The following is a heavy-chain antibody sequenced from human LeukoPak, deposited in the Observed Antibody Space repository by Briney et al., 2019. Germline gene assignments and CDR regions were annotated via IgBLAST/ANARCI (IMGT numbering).Heavy chain of an antibody. CDR1: GGSISSYY. D-gene: IGHD2-15*01. CDR3: ARDSAVGLSSWWDSRGSWFDP. CDR2: IYTSGST. Sequence: KPSETLSLTCTVSGGSISSYYWSWIRQPAGKGLEWIGRIYTSGSTNYNPSLKGRVTMSVDTSKNQFSLKLSSVTAADTAVYYCARDSAVGLSSWWDSRGSWFDPWGQGTLVTVSS. J-gene: IGHJ5*02. V-gene: IGHV4-4*07.